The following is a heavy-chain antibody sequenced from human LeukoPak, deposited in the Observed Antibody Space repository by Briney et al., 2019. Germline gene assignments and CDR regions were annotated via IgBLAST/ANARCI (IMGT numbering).Heavy chain of an antibody. CDR2: ISWNSGSI. Sequence: PGGSLRLSCAASGFTFDDYAMHWVRQAPGKGLEWVSGISWNSGSIGYADSVKGRFTISRDNAKNSLYLQMNSLRAEDSAVYYCARVGLPFYYYDSSGYDYWGQGTLVTVSS. V-gene: IGHV3-9*01. J-gene: IGHJ4*02. CDR1: GFTFDDYA. D-gene: IGHD3-22*01. CDR3: ARVGLPFYYYDSSGYDY.